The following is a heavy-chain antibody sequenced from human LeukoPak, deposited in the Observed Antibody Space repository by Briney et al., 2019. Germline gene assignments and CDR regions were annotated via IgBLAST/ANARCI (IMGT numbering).Heavy chain of an antibody. D-gene: IGHD1-1*01. CDR2: ISSSSSSYI. Sequence: GGSLRLSCAASGFTFSSYSMNWVRQAPGKGLDWVSSISSSSSSYIYYADSVKGRFTISRDNAKNSLYLQMNSLRAEDTAVYYCARVSIDDDDAFDIWGQGTMVTVSS. CDR1: GFTFSSYS. J-gene: IGHJ3*02. CDR3: ARVSIDDDDAFDI. V-gene: IGHV3-21*01.